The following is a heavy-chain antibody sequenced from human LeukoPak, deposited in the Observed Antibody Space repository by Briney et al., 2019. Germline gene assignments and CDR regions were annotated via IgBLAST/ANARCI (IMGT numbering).Heavy chain of an antibody. Sequence: PSETLSLTCTVSGGSISSYYWSWIRQPPGKGLEWIGYIYYSGSTNYNPSLKSRVTISVDTSKNQFSLKLSSVTAADTAVYYCARDGGVGYNLGYYYYYGMDVWGQGTTVTVSS. CDR1: GGSISSYY. D-gene: IGHD5-24*01. V-gene: IGHV4-59*01. CDR2: IYYSGST. CDR3: ARDGGVGYNLGYYYYYGMDV. J-gene: IGHJ6*02.